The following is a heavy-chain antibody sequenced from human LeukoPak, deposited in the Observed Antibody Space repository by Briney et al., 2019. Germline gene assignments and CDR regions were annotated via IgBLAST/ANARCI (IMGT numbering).Heavy chain of an antibody. CDR1: GFTFSRYA. CDR2: ISYDGSSK. Sequence: GRSLRLSCAASGFTFSRYAVHWVRQAPGKGLEWVAIISYDGSSKYYADSVKGRFTISRDNSKNTLYLQMNSLRAEDTALYYCARSYSSSWYDSYFQHWGQGTLSSSPQ. J-gene: IGHJ1*01. D-gene: IGHD6-13*01. CDR3: ARSYSSSWYDSYFQH. V-gene: IGHV3-30*04.